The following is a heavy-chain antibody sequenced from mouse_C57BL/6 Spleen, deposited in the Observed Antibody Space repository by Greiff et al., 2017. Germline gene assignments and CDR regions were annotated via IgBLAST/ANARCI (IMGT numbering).Heavy chain of an antibody. J-gene: IGHJ1*03. V-gene: IGHV1-62-2*01. Sequence: QVQLQQSGAELVKPGASVKLSCKASGYTFTRYSMHWVKQRPGQGLEWMGWFYPGGSSNYYNENFKDKSTLTADKSSSTVYMQLSRLTTEDSAVYYCAREATWLVLRDYYMDVWGKGTTVTVSS. CDR3: AREATWLVLRDYYMDV. CDR1: GYTFTRYS. CDR2: FYPGGSSN. D-gene: IGHD1-1*01.